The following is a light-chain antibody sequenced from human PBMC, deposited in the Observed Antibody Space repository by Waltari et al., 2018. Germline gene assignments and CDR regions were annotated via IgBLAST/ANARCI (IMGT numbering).Light chain of an antibody. CDR1: QRVGNY. V-gene: IGKV1-39*01. CDR3: QQTYSAPLS. Sequence: IQMTQSPSSLSASVGDRVTIPCRASQRVGNYLHWHQHRPGQAPKVLIHAASTVQGGGPSRFSGSGSGTVFTLTINSRQPEDLSIYYCQQTYSAPLSFGGGTKVEMK. CDR2: AAS. J-gene: IGKJ4*01.